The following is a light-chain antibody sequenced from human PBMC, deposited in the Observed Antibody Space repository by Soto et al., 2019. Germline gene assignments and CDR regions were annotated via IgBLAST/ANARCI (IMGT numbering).Light chain of an antibody. Sequence: DIQMTQSPSTLSGSVGDRVTITCGASQTISSWLAWYQQQPGKAPKLLFYNASTLKSGVTSRLSGSGSGTEFALTISRLQPDDFASYYCQHYNSYSESFGQGSKVDIK. CDR2: NAS. J-gene: IGKJ1*01. V-gene: IGKV1-5*03. CDR1: QTISSW. CDR3: QHYNSYSES.